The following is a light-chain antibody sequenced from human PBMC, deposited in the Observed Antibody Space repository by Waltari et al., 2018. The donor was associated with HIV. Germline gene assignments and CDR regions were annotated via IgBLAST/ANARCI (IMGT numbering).Light chain of an antibody. V-gene: IGLV1-40*01. J-gene: IGLJ1*01. CDR3: QSYDASLGGWV. CDR1: SSNIGAPYD. Sequence: QSVLTQPPSVSGAPGQRVTLSCTGSSSNIGAPYDVHWYPQLPGTAPKLLIYANYNRPSGVPDRFSGSKSGTSASLAITGLQTEDEADYYCQSYDASLGGWVFGTGTKVTVL. CDR2: ANY.